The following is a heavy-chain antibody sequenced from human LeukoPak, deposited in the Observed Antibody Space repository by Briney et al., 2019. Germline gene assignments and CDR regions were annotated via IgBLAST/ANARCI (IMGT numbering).Heavy chain of an antibody. Sequence: GASVKVSCKASGYTFTSYGISWVRQAPGQGLEWMGWISAYNGNTNYAQKFQGRVTITADKSTSTAYMELSSLRSEDTAVYYCASLYYYDNSGYYLGSRHFHHWGQGTLVTVSS. CDR3: ASLYYYDNSGYYLGSRHFHH. V-gene: IGHV1-18*01. J-gene: IGHJ1*01. D-gene: IGHD3-22*01. CDR2: ISAYNGNT. CDR1: GYTFTSYG.